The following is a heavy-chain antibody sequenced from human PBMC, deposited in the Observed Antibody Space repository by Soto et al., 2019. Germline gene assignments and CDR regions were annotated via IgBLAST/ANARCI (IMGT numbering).Heavy chain of an antibody. Sequence: EVQLVESGGGLVQPGGSLRLSCAASGFTFSSYWMSWVRQAPGKGLEWVANIKQDGSEKYYVDSVKGRFTISRDNAKNSLYLQMNSLRAEDTAVYYCARDRAQIAASPPHWGQGTQVTVSS. D-gene: IGHD6-6*01. V-gene: IGHV3-7*01. CDR3: ARDRAQIAASPPH. J-gene: IGHJ4*02. CDR2: IKQDGSEK. CDR1: GFTFSSYW.